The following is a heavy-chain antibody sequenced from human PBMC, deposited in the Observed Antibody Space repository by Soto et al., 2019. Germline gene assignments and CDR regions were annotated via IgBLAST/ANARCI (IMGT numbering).Heavy chain of an antibody. CDR2: ISYDGSNK. CDR3: ARPGGIAVAGNGMDV. J-gene: IGHJ6*02. D-gene: IGHD6-19*01. V-gene: IGHV3-30-3*01. Sequence: QVQLVESGGGLVKPGGSLRLSCAASGFTFSDYYMSWIRQAPGKGLEWVAVISYDGSNKYYADSVKGRFTISRDNSKNTLYLQMNSLRAEDTAVYYCARPGGIAVAGNGMDVWGQGTTVTVSS. CDR1: GFTFSDYY.